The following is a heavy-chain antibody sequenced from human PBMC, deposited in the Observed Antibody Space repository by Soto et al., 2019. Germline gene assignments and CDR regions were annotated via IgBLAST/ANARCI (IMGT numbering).Heavy chain of an antibody. J-gene: IGHJ5*02. CDR3: ARGPQRHDFWSGFLRNRRQNWFDP. CDR2: IYYSGST. CDR1: GGSISSGGYY. Sequence: NPSETLSLTCTVSGGSISSGGYYWSWIRQHPGKGLEWIGYIYYSGSTYYNPSLKSRVTISVDTSKNQFSLKLSSVTAADTAVYYCARGPQRHDFWSGFLRNRRQNWFDPWGQGTLVTVSS. V-gene: IGHV4-31*03. D-gene: IGHD3-3*01.